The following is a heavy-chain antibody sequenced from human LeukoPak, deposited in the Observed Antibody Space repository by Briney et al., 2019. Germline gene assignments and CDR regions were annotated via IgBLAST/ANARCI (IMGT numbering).Heavy chain of an antibody. CDR2: IIPILGIA. Sequence: GSSVKVSCKASGGTFSSYAISWVRQAPGQGLEWMGRIIPILGIANYAQKFQGRVTITADKSTSTAYMELSSLRAEDTAVYYCARGFDSRFFDYWGQGTLVTVSS. J-gene: IGHJ4*02. V-gene: IGHV1-69*04. CDR3: ARGFDSRFFDY. CDR1: GGTFSSYA. D-gene: IGHD3-22*01.